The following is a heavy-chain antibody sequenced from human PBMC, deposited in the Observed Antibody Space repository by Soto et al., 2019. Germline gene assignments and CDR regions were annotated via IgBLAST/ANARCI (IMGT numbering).Heavy chain of an antibody. J-gene: IGHJ6*02. CDR2: IYHSGST. CDR1: GGSISSGGYS. CDR3: AREGGYDGYYYNGMDV. Sequence: QLQLQESGSGLVKPSQTLSLTCAVSGGSISSGGYSWSWIRQPPGKGLEWIGYIYHSGSTYYNPSLARRVTISVDRSKNQFSLKLSSVPAADTAVYYCAREGGYDGYYYNGMDVWGQGTTVTVSS. V-gene: IGHV4-30-2*01. D-gene: IGHD5-12*01.